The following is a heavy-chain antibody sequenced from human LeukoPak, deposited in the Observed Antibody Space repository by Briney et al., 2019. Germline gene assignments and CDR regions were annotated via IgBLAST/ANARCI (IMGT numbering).Heavy chain of an antibody. Sequence: GGSLRLSCAASGFTFSSYAMSWVRKAPGKGEECFSAISGILGTTSYAPSVKVRFPISRDNSKNPLYLQMNSLRSEDTAVYYCAKYLWRLDYWGQGTLVTVSS. CDR3: AKYLWRLDY. D-gene: IGHD3-10*01. J-gene: IGHJ4*02. V-gene: IGHV3-23*01. CDR2: ISGILGTT. CDR1: GFTFSSYA.